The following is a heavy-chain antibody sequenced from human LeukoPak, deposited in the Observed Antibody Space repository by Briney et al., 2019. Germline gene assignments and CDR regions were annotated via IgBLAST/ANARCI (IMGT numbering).Heavy chain of an antibody. V-gene: IGHV3-23*01. CDR3: AKAYTRSWYAAFDI. Sequence: GGSLRLSCAASGFTFSSYGMHWVRQAPGKGLEWVSAITDSGGATYYADSVKGRFTISRDNSKNTVYLQMNSLRGDDTAIYYCAKAYTRSWYAAFDIWGQGTMVTISS. CDR1: GFTFSSYG. J-gene: IGHJ3*02. D-gene: IGHD6-13*01. CDR2: ITDSGGAT.